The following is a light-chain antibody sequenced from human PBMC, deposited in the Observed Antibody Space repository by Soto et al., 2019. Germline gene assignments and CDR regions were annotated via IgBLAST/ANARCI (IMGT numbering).Light chain of an antibody. V-gene: IGLV3-21*02. Sequence: SSELTQEPSVSVAPGQPASITCGGNNIGSKSVHWYQQKPGQAPVLVVYDDSHRPSGIPERFSGSNSGNTATLTIGRVEGGDEADYHCQVWDSSTDQLVFGGGTKLTVL. CDR2: DDS. CDR1: NIGSKS. J-gene: IGLJ3*02. CDR3: QVWDSSTDQLV.